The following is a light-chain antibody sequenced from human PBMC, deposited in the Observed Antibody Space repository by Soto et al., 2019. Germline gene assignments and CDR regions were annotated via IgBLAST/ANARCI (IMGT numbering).Light chain of an antibody. Sequence: QSALTQPASVSGSPGQSITISCSGTSSDVGSSTLVSWYQQHPGKAPKLIIFEGDRRPSGVSGRFSGSKSGNTASLTISGLQAEDEADYYCCSFARSTTFYVFGTGTKLTVL. CDR3: CSFARSTTFYV. V-gene: IGLV2-23*01. CDR1: SSDVGSSTL. CDR2: EGD. J-gene: IGLJ1*01.